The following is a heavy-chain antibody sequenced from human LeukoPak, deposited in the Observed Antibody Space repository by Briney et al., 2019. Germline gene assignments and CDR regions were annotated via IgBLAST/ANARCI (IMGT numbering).Heavy chain of an antibody. Sequence: SETLSLTCTVSGGSISSGSYYWSWIRQPAGKGLKWIGRIYTSGSTNYNPSLKSRVTISVDTSKNQFSLKLSPVTAADTAVYYCARSYDSSGSDYWGQGTLVTVSS. CDR3: ARSYDSSGSDY. CDR1: GGSISSGSYY. J-gene: IGHJ4*02. CDR2: IYTSGST. D-gene: IGHD3-22*01. V-gene: IGHV4-61*02.